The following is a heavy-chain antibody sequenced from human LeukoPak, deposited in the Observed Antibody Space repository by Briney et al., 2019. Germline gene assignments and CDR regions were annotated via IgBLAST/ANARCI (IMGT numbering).Heavy chain of an antibody. Sequence: SQTLSLTCGVSGGSISGPGYAWGWIRQPPGKGLEWIGYIYFSESTYYSPSLKSRVSISLDRFKNQFSLKLTSVAAADTAVYFCARNHLATGVFDYWGQGALVTVSS. CDR2: IYFSEST. CDR1: GGSISGPGYA. D-gene: IGHD5-12*01. V-gene: IGHV4-30-2*01. CDR3: ARNHLATGVFDY. J-gene: IGHJ4*02.